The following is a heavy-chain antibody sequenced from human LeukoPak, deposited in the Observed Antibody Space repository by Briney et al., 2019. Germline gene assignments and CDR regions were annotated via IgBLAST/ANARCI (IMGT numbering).Heavy chain of an antibody. CDR3: APDLRGSEWSVDY. CDR2: LNWNGGST. CDR1: GFTFDDYD. D-gene: IGHD2-8*01. J-gene: IGHJ4*01. V-gene: IGHV3-20*04. Sequence: AGSLSLASAASGFTFDDYDINWIRLAPGKGLEWVSGLNWNGGSTGYADSVKGRFTISRDNSKNTLSLQMDSLRAEDSAVYYCAPDLRGSEWSVDYWGHG.